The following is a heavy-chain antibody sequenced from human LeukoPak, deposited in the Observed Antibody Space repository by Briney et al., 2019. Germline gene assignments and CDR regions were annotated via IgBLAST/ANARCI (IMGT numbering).Heavy chain of an antibody. V-gene: IGHV4-30-4*01. CDR1: GGSISSGAYY. CDR2: IYYSGCA. CDR3: SRGDGDNQSY. Sequence: SQTLSLTCTVSGGSISSGAYYWNWIRQPPGKGLEWIGYIYYSGCAYYNPSLKSRITISLDTSKNQFSLRLTSVTAADTAVYYCSRGDGDNQSYWGQGTLVTVSS. D-gene: IGHD4-17*01. J-gene: IGHJ4*02.